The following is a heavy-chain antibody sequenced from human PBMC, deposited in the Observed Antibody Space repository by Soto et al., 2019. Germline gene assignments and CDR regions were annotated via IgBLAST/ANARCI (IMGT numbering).Heavy chain of an antibody. V-gene: IGHV5-51*01. CDR3: ARQYPTPYYFDS. CDR2: IYPDDSDT. Sequence: GESLKISCKDSGYSFSSYWIAWVRQMPGKGLEWMGLIYPDDSDTRYNPSFQCQVTFSADKSINTAYLQWSSLKASDTAMYYCARQYPTPYYFDSWGQGTLGTVFS. CDR1: GYSFSSYW. J-gene: IGHJ4*02.